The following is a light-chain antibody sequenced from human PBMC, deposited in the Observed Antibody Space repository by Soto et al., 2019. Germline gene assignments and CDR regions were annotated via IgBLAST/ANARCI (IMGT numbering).Light chain of an antibody. CDR1: QSVSSN. Sequence: EIVMTQSPATLSVSPGERATLSCRASQSVSSNLAWYQQKPGQAPRLLIYGASTRATGIPARFSGSGSGTGFTVTISSLQSEDFAVYYCQQYNNWPPMAFGQGTKVEIK. CDR3: QQYNNWPPMA. J-gene: IGKJ1*01. CDR2: GAS. V-gene: IGKV3-15*01.